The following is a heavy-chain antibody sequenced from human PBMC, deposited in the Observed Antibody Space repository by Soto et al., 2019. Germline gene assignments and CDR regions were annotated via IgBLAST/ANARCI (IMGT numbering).Heavy chain of an antibody. CDR1: GFTFSRHE. J-gene: IGHJ1*01. Sequence: LRLSFDATGFTFSRHEMNWIRQTPGKRLEWIAKISGSGSTINYADSVKGRFTISRDNVQRTLHLQMDSLRVEDTGVYYCERGGVYWGRGTLVRVSS. CDR2: ISGSGSTI. D-gene: IGHD2-8*01. V-gene: IGHV3-48*03. CDR3: ERGGVY.